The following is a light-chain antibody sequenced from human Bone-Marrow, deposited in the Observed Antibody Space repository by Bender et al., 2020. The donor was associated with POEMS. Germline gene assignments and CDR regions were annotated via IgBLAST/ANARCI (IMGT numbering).Light chain of an antibody. CDR2: DVS. Sequence: QSALTQPASVSGSPGQSITISCTGTSSDVGGYHSVSWYQQHPGKTPELMIYDVSNRPSGVSDRFSGSKSGNTASLTISGLQAEDEADYYCTFTHVFGTGTKVTVL. CDR1: SSDVGGYHS. J-gene: IGLJ1*01. CDR3: TFTHV. V-gene: IGLV2-14*01.